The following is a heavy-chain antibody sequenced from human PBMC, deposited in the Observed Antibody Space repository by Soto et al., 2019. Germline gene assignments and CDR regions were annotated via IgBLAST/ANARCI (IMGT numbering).Heavy chain of an antibody. Sequence: GGSLNVCSATSGFTFRIYSMIWVSKTPGKGLEWVSGISGSGVSTYYTDSVKGRFTISRDNSKNKLYLQVNSLRTEDTAVYYCARAMDIAIASNANWFDPWGQGTQVSGSS. V-gene: IGHV3-23*01. CDR1: GFTFRIYS. D-gene: IGHD2-2*03. CDR3: ARAMDIAIASNANWFDP. CDR2: ISGSGVST. J-gene: IGHJ5*02.